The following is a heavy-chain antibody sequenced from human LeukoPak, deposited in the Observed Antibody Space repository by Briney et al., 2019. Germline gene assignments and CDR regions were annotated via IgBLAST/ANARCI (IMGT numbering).Heavy chain of an antibody. CDR2: ISYDGSNK. D-gene: IGHD1-26*01. CDR3: AKGSGSYQGSFGMDV. J-gene: IGHJ6*02. Sequence: GRSLRLSCAASGFTFSSYGMHWVRQAPGKGLEWVAVISYDGSNKYYADSVKGRFTISRDNSKNTLYLQMNNLRAEDTAVYYCAKGSGSYQGSFGMDVWGQGTTVTVSS. V-gene: IGHV3-30*18. CDR1: GFTFSSYG.